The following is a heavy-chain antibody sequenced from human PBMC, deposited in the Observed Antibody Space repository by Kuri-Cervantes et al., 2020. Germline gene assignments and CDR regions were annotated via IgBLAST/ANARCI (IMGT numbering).Heavy chain of an antibody. CDR3: ARGTECSGGSCANDAFDI. Sequence: GESLKISCAASGFTFSGSAMHWVRQAPGKGLEWVANIKQDGSEKYYVDSVKGRFTISRDNAKNSLYLQMNSLRAEDAAVYYCARGTECSGGSCANDAFDIWGQGTMVTVSS. J-gene: IGHJ3*02. D-gene: IGHD2-15*01. V-gene: IGHV3-7*01. CDR1: GFTFSGSA. CDR2: IKQDGSEK.